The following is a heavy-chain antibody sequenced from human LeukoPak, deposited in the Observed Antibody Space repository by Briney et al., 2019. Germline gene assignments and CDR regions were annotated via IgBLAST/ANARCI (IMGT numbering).Heavy chain of an antibody. D-gene: IGHD1-26*01. V-gene: IGHV1-69*13. J-gene: IGHJ3*02. CDR3: ATASVGVVGAVDAFDI. Sequence: SVKVSCKASGGTFSSYAISWVRQAPGQGLEWMGGIIPIFGTANYAQKFQGRVTITADESTSTAYMELSSLRSEDTAVYYCATASVGVVGAVDAFDIWGQGTMVTVSS. CDR2: IIPIFGTA. CDR1: GGTFSSYA.